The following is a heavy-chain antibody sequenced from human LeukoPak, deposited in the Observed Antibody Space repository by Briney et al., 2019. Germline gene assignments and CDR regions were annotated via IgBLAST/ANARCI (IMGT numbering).Heavy chain of an antibody. Sequence: SQTLSLTCTVSGGSISSGSYYWSWIRQPAGKGLEWIGRIYTSGSTNYNPSLKSRVTMSVDTSKNQFSLKLSSVTAADTAVYYCARGGVYCGGDCCSGLSYWGQGTLVTVSS. V-gene: IGHV4-61*02. J-gene: IGHJ4*02. CDR2: IYTSGST. CDR1: GGSISSGSYY. D-gene: IGHD2-21*02. CDR3: ARGGVYCGGDCCSGLSY.